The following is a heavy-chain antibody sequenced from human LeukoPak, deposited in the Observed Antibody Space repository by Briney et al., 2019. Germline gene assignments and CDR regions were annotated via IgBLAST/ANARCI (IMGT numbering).Heavy chain of an antibody. CDR3: ARDSGPIRAFDY. J-gene: IGHJ4*02. CDR1: GFTVSSNY. V-gene: IGHV3-66*02. Sequence: GGSLRLSCAASGFTVSSNYMSWVRQAPGKGLEWVSVIYSGGSTYYADSVKGRFTITRDNSKNTLYLQMNSLRAEDTAVYYCARDSGPIRAFDYWGQGTLVTVSS. CDR2: IYSGGST. D-gene: IGHD7-27*01.